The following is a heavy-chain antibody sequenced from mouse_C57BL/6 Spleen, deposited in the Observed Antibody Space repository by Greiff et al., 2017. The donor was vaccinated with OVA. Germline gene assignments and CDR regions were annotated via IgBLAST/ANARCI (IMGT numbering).Heavy chain of an antibody. CDR2: IDPEDGET. CDR1: GFNINDYY. D-gene: IGHD2-5*01. J-gene: IGHJ2*01. V-gene: IGHV14-2*01. Sequence: EVQLQQSGAELVKPGASVTLSCTASGFNINDYYLHWVKQRTEQGLEWIGRIDPEDGETKYAPKFQGKATITADTSSNTAYLQLSSLTSEDTAVYYCARGTYYSNFDYWGQGTTLTVSS. CDR3: ARGTYYSNFDY.